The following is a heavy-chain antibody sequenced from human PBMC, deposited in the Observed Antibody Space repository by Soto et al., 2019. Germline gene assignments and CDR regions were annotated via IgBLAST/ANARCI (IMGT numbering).Heavy chain of an antibody. CDR3: ESEDSYGAGIYSLDH. CDR1: GYTLTSYP. V-gene: IGHV1-3*01. J-gene: IGHJ4*02. D-gene: IGHD3-10*01. Sequence: ASVTGSCKASGYTLTSYPMHWVRQAPGQRLEWMGWINVANGDTGYSQKFQGRVTVTRDTSARTVYMELSSLTSEATAVYSRESEDSYGAGIYSLDHWGPGTLVTVS. CDR2: INVANGDT.